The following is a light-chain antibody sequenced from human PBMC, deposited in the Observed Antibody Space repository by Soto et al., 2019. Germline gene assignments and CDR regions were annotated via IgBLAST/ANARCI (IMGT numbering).Light chain of an antibody. V-gene: IGKV1-5*01. CDR1: QSINSW. CDR2: DVS. J-gene: IGKJ1*01. Sequence: DIQMTQSPSTLSASVGDRVTITCRASQSINSWLAWYQQQAGKAPKLLIYDVSSLESGVPSRFSGSGSTTEFTLTISSLQPDDFATYYCQQYKSYPWTFGQGTKVDIK. CDR3: QQYKSYPWT.